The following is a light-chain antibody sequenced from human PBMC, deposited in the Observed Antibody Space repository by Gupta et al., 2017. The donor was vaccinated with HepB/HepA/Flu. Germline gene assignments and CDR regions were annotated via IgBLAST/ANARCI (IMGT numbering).Light chain of an antibody. V-gene: IGKV3-15*01. CDR1: QSVGSN. J-gene: IGKJ4*01. CDR2: GAD. Sequence: EIVMTQSPATLSVSPGEGATLSCRASQSVGSNVAWYQHKPGQAPRLLIYGADTRATGVPARFSGSGFGTEFTLTISSRQSEDFAVYYCQQDNKRPPLTFGGGTKVEIK. CDR3: QQDNKRPPLT.